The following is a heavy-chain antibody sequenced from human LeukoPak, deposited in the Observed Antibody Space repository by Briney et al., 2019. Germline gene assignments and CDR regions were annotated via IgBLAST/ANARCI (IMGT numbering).Heavy chain of an antibody. Sequence: SVKVSCKASGGTFSSYAISWVRQAPGQGLEWMGGIIPIFGTANYAQKFQGRVTITADESTSTAYMELSSLRSEDTAVYYCASLLGPDGTQYGSGSYYNPLTWGQGTLVTVSS. CDR2: IIPIFGTA. J-gene: IGHJ4*02. V-gene: IGHV1-69*13. CDR3: ASLLGPDGTQYGSGSYYNPLT. CDR1: GGTFSSYA. D-gene: IGHD3-10*01.